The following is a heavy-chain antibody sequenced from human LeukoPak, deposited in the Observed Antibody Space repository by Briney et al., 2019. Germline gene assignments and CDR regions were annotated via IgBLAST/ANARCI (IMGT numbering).Heavy chain of an antibody. CDR1: GFTFSSRW. CDR3: ARVSMGFDP. D-gene: IGHD2-8*01. V-gene: IGHV3-48*03. CDR2: ISSSGSTI. J-gene: IGHJ5*02. Sequence: SGGSLRLSCAASGFTFSSRWMHWVRQAPGKGLEWVSYISSSGSTIYYADSVKGRFTISRDNAKNSLYLQMNSLRAEDTAVYYCARVSMGFDPWGQGTLVTDSS.